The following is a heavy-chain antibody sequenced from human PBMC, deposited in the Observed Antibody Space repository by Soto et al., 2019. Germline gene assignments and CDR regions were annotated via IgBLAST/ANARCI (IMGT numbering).Heavy chain of an antibody. J-gene: IGHJ4*02. CDR2: INPSGGST. CDR1: GYTFTSYY. V-gene: IGHV1-46*01. D-gene: IGHD1-1*01. CDR3: AKFIWNDELFDY. Sequence: ASVKVSCKASGYTFTSYYMHWVRQAPGQGLEWMGIINPSGGSTSYAQKFQGRVTMTRDTSTSTVYMELNSLRAEDTAVYYCAKFIWNDELFDYWGQGTLVTVSS.